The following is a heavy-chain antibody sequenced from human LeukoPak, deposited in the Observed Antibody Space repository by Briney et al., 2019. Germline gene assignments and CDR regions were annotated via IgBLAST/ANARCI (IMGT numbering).Heavy chain of an antibody. Sequence: GGSLTLSCAASGFSFSTFAMSWVRQAPGKGLEWVSAITHSGDTTYYADSVKGRFTISRDNSKNMLFLQMNSLRTEDAAFYFCAKDLSYDSGGYKFDCWGQGTLVTVSS. D-gene: IGHD3-22*01. J-gene: IGHJ4*02. V-gene: IGHV3-23*01. CDR2: ITHSGDTT. CDR1: GFSFSTFA. CDR3: AKDLSYDSGGYKFDC.